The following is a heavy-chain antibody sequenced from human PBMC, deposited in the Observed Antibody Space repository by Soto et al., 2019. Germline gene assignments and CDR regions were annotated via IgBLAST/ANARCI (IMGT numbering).Heavy chain of an antibody. Sequence: GGSLRLSCTGSGFSFGDYAMIWFRQAPGKGLEWVGFITSKRYGGTTEFAPSVKGRFLISRDDSKSIAYLEMNSLKAEDSAMYYCSRLTPSRRNLGNEFDYWGQGTLATVSS. J-gene: IGHJ4*02. CDR3: SRLTPSRRNLGNEFDY. V-gene: IGHV3-49*03. CDR2: ITSKRYGGTT. CDR1: GFSFGDYA. D-gene: IGHD2-15*01.